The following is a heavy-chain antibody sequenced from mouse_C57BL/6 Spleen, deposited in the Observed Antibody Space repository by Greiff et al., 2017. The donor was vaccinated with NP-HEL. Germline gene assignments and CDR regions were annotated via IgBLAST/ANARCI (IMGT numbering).Heavy chain of an antibody. CDR3: ARSSYYYSWFAY. J-gene: IGHJ3*01. V-gene: IGHV14-2*01. CDR1: GFNIKDYY. CDR2: IDPEDGDP. D-gene: IGHD1-1*01. Sequence: VQLQQSGAELVKPGASVKLSCTASGFNIKDYYMHWVKQRTEQGLEWIGRIDPEDGDPKYASHFPGKATITAETSSNTAYLQLSSRTSEDTAVYYCARSSYYYSWFAYWGQGTLVTVSA.